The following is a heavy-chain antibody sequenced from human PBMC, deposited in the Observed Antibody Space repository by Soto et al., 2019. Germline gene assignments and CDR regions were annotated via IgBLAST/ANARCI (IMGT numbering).Heavy chain of an antibody. Sequence: QVQLVESGGGVVQPGRSLRLSCAASGFTFSSYGMHWVRQAPGKGLEWVAVIWYDGSNKYYADSVKGRFTISRDNYKNTLYLQMNSLRAEDTAVYYCARDDPAGSTWGGWFDPWGQGTLVTVSS. CDR3: ARDDPAGSTWGGWFDP. J-gene: IGHJ5*02. D-gene: IGHD6-13*01. V-gene: IGHV3-33*01. CDR1: GFTFSSYG. CDR2: IWYDGSNK.